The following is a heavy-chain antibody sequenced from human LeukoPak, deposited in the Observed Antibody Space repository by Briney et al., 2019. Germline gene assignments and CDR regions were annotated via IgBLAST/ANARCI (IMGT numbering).Heavy chain of an antibody. CDR3: ARGRIAVAGDFDY. J-gene: IGHJ4*02. CDR1: GGSFSGYY. Sequence: SETLSLTCAVYGGSFSGYYWSWTRQPPGKGLEWIGEINHSGSTNYNPSLKSRVTISVDTSKNQFSLKLSSVTAADTAVYYCARGRIAVAGDFDYWGQGTLVTVSS. D-gene: IGHD6-19*01. CDR2: INHSGST. V-gene: IGHV4-34*01.